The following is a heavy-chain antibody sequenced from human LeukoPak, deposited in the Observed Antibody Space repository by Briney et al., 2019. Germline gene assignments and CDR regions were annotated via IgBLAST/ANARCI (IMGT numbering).Heavy chain of an antibody. CDR3: ARGRGRYYDFWSGYSPSIYWFDP. D-gene: IGHD3-3*01. V-gene: IGHV1-8*03. CDR2: MNPNSGNT. Sequence: ASVKVSCKASGYTFTSYDINWVRQAPGQGLEWMGWMNPNSGNTGYAQKFQGRVTITRNTSISTAYMELSSLRSGDTAVYYCARGRGRYYDFWSGYSPSIYWFDPWGQGTLVTVSS. J-gene: IGHJ5*02. CDR1: GYTFTSYD.